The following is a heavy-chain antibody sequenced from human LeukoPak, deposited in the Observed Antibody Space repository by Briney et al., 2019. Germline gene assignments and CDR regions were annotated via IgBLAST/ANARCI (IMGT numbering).Heavy chain of an antibody. CDR2: INQDESAK. Sequence: GGSLRLSCAASGFTFSRYWMSWVRQAPGKGLEWVASINQDESAKFYVDSVKGRFTISRDNAKDSLYLQMNSLRAEDTALYYCAVATRSFFPGYWWGQGTLVTVSS. J-gene: IGHJ4*02. CDR3: AVATRSFFPGYW. CDR1: GFTFSRYW. D-gene: IGHD5-12*01. V-gene: IGHV3-7*01.